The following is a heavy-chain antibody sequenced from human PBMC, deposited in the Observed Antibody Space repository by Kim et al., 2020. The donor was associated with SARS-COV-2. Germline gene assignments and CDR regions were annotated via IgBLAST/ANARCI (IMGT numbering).Heavy chain of an antibody. D-gene: IGHD6-13*01. CDR1: GFTSSEYY. V-gene: IGHV3-11*05. J-gene: IGHJ6*02. Sequence: GGSLRLSCAASGFTSSEYYMSWIRQAPGKGLEWVSYISSSSSYINYADSVKGRFTISRDHAKNSLYLQIHILRAEDTAVYYCARGGYSMGYGMDVWGQGTTVTVSS. CDR3: ARGGYSMGYGMDV. CDR2: ISSSSSYI.